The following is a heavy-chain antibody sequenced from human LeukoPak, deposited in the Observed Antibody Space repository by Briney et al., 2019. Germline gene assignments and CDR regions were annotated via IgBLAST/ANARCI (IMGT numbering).Heavy chain of an antibody. CDR3: ARDVNYYDSSGYYQRYFDY. CDR2: XXXXXSYI. CDR1: GFTFSSYS. V-gene: IGHV3-21*01. J-gene: IGHJ4*02. Sequence: GGSLRLSCAASGFTFSSYSMNWVRQAPGKGLXXXXXXXXXXSYIYYADSVKGRFTISRDNAKNSLYLQMNSLRAEDTAVYYCARDVNYYDSSGYYQRYFDYWGQGTLVTVSS. D-gene: IGHD3-22*01.